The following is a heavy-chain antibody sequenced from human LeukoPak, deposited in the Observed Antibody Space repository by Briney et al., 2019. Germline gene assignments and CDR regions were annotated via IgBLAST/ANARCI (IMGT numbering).Heavy chain of an antibody. CDR3: ARDSYYSSDN. J-gene: IGHJ4*02. D-gene: IGHD3-22*01. V-gene: IGHV3-7*05. CDR1: GFTFSNYW. CDR2: IKHDGSQK. Sequence: PGGSLRLSCATSGFTFSNYWMSWVRQAPGEGLEWAANIKHDGSQKYYLDSVKGRFTISRDNAKNSLYLQMNSLRAADTAVYYCARDSYYSSDNWGQGTLVTVSS.